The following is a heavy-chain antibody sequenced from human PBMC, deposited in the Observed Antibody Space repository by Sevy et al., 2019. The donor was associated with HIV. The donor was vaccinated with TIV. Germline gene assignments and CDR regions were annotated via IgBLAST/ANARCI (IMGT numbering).Heavy chain of an antibody. D-gene: IGHD6-13*01. J-gene: IGHJ6*02. V-gene: IGHV4-59*01. Sequence: SETLSLTCTVSGGSISSYYWSWIRQPPGKGLEWIGYIYYSGSTNYNPSLKSRVTISVDTSKNQFSLKLSSVTAADTAVYYCARDGIAAGVNVYYYGMDVWGQETTVTVSS. CDR1: GGSISSYY. CDR2: IYYSGST. CDR3: ARDGIAAGVNVYYYGMDV.